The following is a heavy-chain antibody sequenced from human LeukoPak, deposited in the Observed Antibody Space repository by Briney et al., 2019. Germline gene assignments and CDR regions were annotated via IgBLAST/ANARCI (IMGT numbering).Heavy chain of an antibody. J-gene: IGHJ4*02. CDR2: IYYSGST. CDR1: GGSFSGYY. Sequence: PSETLSLTCAVYGGSFSGYYWSWIRQHPGKGLEWIGYIYYSGSTYYNPSLKSRVTISVDTSKNQFSLKLSSVTAADTAVYYCAREASFSVDWGQGTLVTVSS. V-gene: IGHV4-31*11. CDR3: AREASFSVD. D-gene: IGHD1-26*01.